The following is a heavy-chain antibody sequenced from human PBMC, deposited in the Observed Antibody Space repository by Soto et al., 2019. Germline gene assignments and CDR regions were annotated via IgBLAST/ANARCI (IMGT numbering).Heavy chain of an antibody. CDR1: GFSLITSGVG. CDR3: AHIVAGCFT. CDR2: IYWDDDK. D-gene: IGHD3-16*01. Sequence: QITLKESGPTLVKPTQTLTLTCTISGFSLITSGVGVGGIRQPPGKALEWLALIYWDDDKRYSPSLKSRLTITNDPSKNQVVLTMTTMDPVDTATYSSAHIVAGCFTWGRGALVTVSS. J-gene: IGHJ5*02. V-gene: IGHV2-5*02.